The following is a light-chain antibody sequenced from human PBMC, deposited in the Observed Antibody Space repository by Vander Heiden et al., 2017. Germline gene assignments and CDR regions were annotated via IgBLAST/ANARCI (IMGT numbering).Light chain of an antibody. V-gene: IGLV2-14*01. CDR2: EVS. Sequence: QSALTPPAPVSGSPRQSITISCTGTSSDVGAYNYVSWYQQHPGKAPKLMIYEVSNRPSGVSNRFSGSKSGSTASLTISGLQAEDEADYYCSSYTSSITLVFGGGTKLTVL. J-gene: IGLJ2*01. CDR1: SSDVGAYNY. CDR3: SSYTSSITLV.